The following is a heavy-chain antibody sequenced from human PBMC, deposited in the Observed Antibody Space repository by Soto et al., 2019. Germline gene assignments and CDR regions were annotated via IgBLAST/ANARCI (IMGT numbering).Heavy chain of an antibody. CDR3: ARGSRGIAARPHFDY. J-gene: IGHJ4*02. D-gene: IGHD6-6*01. CDR2: IYYSGST. CDR1: GGSISSYY. Sequence: PSETLSLTCTVSGGSISSYYWSWIRQPPGKGLEWIGYIYYSGSTNYNPSLKSRVTISVDTSKNQFSLKLSSVTAADTAVYYCARGSRGIAARPHFDYWGQGTLVTVSS. V-gene: IGHV4-59*01.